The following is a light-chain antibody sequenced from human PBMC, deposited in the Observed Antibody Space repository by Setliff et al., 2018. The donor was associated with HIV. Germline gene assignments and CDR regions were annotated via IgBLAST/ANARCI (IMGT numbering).Light chain of an antibody. CDR2: EVT. V-gene: IGLV2-14*01. CDR1: SSDVGGYSY. Sequence: QSVLTQPASVSGSPGQSITISCTGTSSDVGGYSYVSWYQQHPGKAPKPIIYEVTNRPSGVSNRFSGSKSGNTASLTISGLQAEDEADYYCSSYTSSNTSYVFGAGTKVTVL. J-gene: IGLJ1*01. CDR3: SSYTSSNTSYV.